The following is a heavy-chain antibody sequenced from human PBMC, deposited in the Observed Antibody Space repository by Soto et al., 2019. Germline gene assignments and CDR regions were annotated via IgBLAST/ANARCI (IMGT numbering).Heavy chain of an antibody. D-gene: IGHD2-21*01. J-gene: IGHJ6*02. CDR2: INPNSGDT. V-gene: IGHV1-2*02. CDR1: GYTFTGHY. Sequence: VASVKVSCKASGYTFTGHYMQWVRQAPGQGLEWMGWINPNSGDTNYAQKFQGRVTMTRDTSISTVYMELSRLRSDDTALYYCARVWGGFLWLMMGGGGPYVDVWGQGTTVTVSS. CDR3: ARVWGGFLWLMMGGGGPYVDV.